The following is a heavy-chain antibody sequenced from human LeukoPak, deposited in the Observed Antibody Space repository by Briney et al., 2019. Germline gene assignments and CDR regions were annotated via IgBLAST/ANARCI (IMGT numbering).Heavy chain of an antibody. CDR1: GFSFSIYV. V-gene: IGHV3-23*01. CDR2: ISGSGGST. J-gene: IGHJ4*02. Sequence: GGSLRLSCAASGFSFSIYVMSWVRQAPGKGLEWVSTISGSGGSTYYADSVKGRFTISRDNAKTSLYLQMNSLRAEDTAVYYCARDQSVAGVFDYWGQGTLVTVSS. CDR3: ARDQSVAGVFDY. D-gene: IGHD6-19*01.